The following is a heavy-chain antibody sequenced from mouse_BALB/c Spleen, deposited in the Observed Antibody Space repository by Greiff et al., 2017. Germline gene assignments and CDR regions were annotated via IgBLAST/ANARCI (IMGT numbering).Heavy chain of an antibody. J-gene: IGHJ2*01. CDR1: GYTFTSYW. Sequence: EVKLQQSGTVLARPGASVKMSCKASGYTFTSYWMHWVKQRPGQGLEWIGAIYPGNSDTSYNQKFKGKAKLTAVTSTSTAYMELSSLTNEDSAVYYCTRYYYGSVYFDYWGQGTTLTVSS. V-gene: IGHV1-5*01. CDR3: TRYYYGSVYFDY. CDR2: IYPGNSDT. D-gene: IGHD1-1*01.